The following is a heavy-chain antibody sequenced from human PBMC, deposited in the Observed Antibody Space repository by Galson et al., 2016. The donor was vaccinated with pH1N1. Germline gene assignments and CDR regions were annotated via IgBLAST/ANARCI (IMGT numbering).Heavy chain of an antibody. CDR2: INPSDGTT. Sequence: SVKVSCKASGYTFTKYYMHWVRQAPGQGLEWMGIINPSDGTTTSAQNFRGRITLTRDTSTSTVYMDLSRLRSEDTAVYYCAQYCTSTTCPPHGMDVWGQGTSVSVSS. CDR3: AQYCTSTTCPPHGMDV. J-gene: IGHJ6*02. V-gene: IGHV1-46*03. CDR1: GYTFTKYY. D-gene: IGHD2-2*01.